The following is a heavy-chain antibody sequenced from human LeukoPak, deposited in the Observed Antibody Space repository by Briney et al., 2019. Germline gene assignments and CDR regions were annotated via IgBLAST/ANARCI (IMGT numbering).Heavy chain of an antibody. CDR1: GFTFSSYA. D-gene: IGHD2-2*01. J-gene: IGHJ5*02. Sequence: GGSLRLSCAASGFTFSSYAMHWVRQAPGKGLEWVAVISYDGSNKYYADSVKGRFTISRDNSKNTLYLQMNSLRAEDTAVYYCASEYRRPTWFEPWGQGTLVTVSS. CDR3: ASEYRRPTWFEP. CDR2: ISYDGSNK. V-gene: IGHV3-30-3*01.